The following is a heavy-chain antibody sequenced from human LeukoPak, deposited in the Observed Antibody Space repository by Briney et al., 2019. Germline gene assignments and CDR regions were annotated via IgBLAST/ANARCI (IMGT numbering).Heavy chain of an antibody. CDR2: ITESGAST. CDR1: GFPFSSYA. D-gene: IGHD2-15*01. J-gene: IGHJ4*02. V-gene: IGHV3-23*01. CDR3: TTSLTSGAYIDD. Sequence: GGSLRLSCAASGFPFSSYAMNWVRQAPGKGLEWVSSITESGASTFHADSVKGRFTISRDNSKNTLYLQMNSLRAEDTAVYYCTTSLTSGAYIDDWGQGTLVTVSS.